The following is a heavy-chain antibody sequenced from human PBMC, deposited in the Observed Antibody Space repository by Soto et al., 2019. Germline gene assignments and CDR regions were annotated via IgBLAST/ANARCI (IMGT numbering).Heavy chain of an antibody. CDR3: ARGTLGEPEGVGY. Sequence: SETLSLTCAVYGGSFSGYYWSWIRQPPGKGLEWIGEINHSGSTNYNPSLKSRVTISVDTSKNQFSLKLSSVTAADTAVYYCARGTLGEPEGVGYWGQGTLVTVSS. V-gene: IGHV4-34*01. D-gene: IGHD3-16*01. J-gene: IGHJ4*02. CDR2: INHSGST. CDR1: GGSFSGYY.